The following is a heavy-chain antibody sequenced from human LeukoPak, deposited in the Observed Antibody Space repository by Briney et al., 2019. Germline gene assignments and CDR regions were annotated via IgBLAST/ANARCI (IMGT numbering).Heavy chain of an antibody. Sequence: GSVKVSCKASGYTFTSYYMHWMRQAPGQGLEWMGIINPSGGSTSYAQKFQGRVTMTRDTSTSTVYMELSSLRSEDTAVYYCARCGEPSYDILTGYSRFDYWGQGTLVTVSS. J-gene: IGHJ4*02. CDR2: INPSGGST. V-gene: IGHV1-46*01. CDR3: ARCGEPSYDILTGYSRFDY. CDR1: GYTFTSYY. D-gene: IGHD3-9*01.